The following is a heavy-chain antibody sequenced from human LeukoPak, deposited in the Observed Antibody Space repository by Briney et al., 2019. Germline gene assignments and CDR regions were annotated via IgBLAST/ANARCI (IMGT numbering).Heavy chain of an antibody. CDR3: ARGRIFFDV. CDR2: IYYSVYYTGST. V-gene: IGHV4-59*01. Sequence: PSETLSLTCIVSGGSINSYYWSWIRQPPGKGLEWIGYIYYSVYYTGSTNYNPSLKRRVTGSLDTSKNQFSLKLSSGTVADTAVYYCARGRIFFDVWGQGTLVPVSS. D-gene: IGHD3-9*01. CDR1: GGSINSYY. J-gene: IGHJ3*01.